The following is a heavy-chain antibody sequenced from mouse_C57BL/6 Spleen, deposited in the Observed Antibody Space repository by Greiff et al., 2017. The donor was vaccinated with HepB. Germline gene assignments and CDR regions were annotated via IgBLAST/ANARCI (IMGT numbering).Heavy chain of an antibody. V-gene: IGHV8-12*01. J-gene: IGHJ2*01. CDR3: ARREYGSSYFDY. CDR1: GFSLSTSGMG. D-gene: IGHD1-1*01. Sequence: QVTLKESGPGILQSSQTLSLTCSFSGFSLSTSGMGVSWIRQPSGKGLVCLAHIYWDDDKRYNPSLKSRLTISKDTSRNQVFLKITSVNTADTATYYCARREYGSSYFDYWGQGTTLTVSS. CDR2: IYWDDDK.